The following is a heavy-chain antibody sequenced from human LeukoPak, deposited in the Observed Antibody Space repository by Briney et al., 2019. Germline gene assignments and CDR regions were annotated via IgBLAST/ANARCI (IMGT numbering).Heavy chain of an antibody. D-gene: IGHD5-18*01. J-gene: IGHJ4*02. V-gene: IGHV1-69*13. CDR2: IIPIFGTA. CDR1: GGTFSSYA. Sequence: GASVTVSCTASGGTFSSYAISWVRQAPGQGLEWMGGIIPIFGTANYAQKFQGRVTITANESTSTAYMELSGLRSEDTAVYYCASARGYSYGVFDYWGQGTLVTVSS. CDR3: ASARGYSYGVFDY.